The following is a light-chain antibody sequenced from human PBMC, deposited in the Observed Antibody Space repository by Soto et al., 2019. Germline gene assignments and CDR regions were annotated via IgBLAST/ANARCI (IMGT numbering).Light chain of an antibody. J-gene: IGLJ2*01. Sequence: QSVLTQPASVSGSPGQSITISCTGTSSDVGTYNLVSWHQHHPGKAPKLIIYEGSKRPSGVSNRFSGSKSGNTASLTISGLQAEDAADYYCCSFAVGSTLVFGGGTQLTVL. V-gene: IGLV2-23*01. CDR3: CSFAVGSTLV. CDR1: SSDVGTYNL. CDR2: EGS.